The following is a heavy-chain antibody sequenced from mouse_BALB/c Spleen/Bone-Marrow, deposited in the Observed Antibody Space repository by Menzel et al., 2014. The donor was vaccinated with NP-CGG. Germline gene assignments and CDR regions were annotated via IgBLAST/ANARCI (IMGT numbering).Heavy chain of an antibody. D-gene: IGHD1-1*01. CDR3: ARGDYYGSSFYWYFDV. V-gene: IGHV5-6-5*01. J-gene: IGHJ1*01. CDR1: GFTFSSYA. Sequence: EVKLMGSGGGLVKPGGSLKLSCAASGFTFSSYATSWVRQTPEKRLEWVASISSGGSPYYPDSVKGRFTISRDNARNILYLQMSSLRSEDTAMYYCARGDYYGSSFYWYFDVWGAGTPVTAPS. CDR2: ISSGGSP.